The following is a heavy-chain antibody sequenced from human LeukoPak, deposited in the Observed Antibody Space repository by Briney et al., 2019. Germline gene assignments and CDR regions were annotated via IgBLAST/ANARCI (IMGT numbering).Heavy chain of an antibody. Sequence: GGSLRLSCAASGFIFSSYSMNWVRQAPGKWLESVSSISTSSSYIYYADSVKGRFTISRDNAKNSLFLQMNSLRAEDTAIYYCAKDRSNIAASDGWFDPWGQGTLVTVSS. D-gene: IGHD6-13*01. CDR2: ISTSSSYI. CDR3: AKDRSNIAASDGWFDP. V-gene: IGHV3-21*01. CDR1: GFIFSSYS. J-gene: IGHJ5*02.